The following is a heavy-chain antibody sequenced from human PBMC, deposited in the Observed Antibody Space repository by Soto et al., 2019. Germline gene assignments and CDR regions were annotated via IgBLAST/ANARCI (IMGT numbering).Heavy chain of an antibody. CDR1: GGSFSGYY. CDR3: ARGTGIAARRRYFDY. V-gene: IGHV4-34*01. Sequence: NPSETLSLTCAVYGGSFSGYYWSWIRQPPGKGLEWIGEINHSGSTNYNPSLKSRVTISVDTSKNQFSLKLSSVTAADTAVYYCARGTGIAARRRYFDYWGQGTLVTVSS. J-gene: IGHJ4*02. CDR2: INHSGST. D-gene: IGHD6-6*01.